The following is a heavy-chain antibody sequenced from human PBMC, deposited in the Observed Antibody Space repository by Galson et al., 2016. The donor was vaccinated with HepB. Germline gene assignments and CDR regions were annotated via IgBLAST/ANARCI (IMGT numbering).Heavy chain of an antibody. CDR2: FDPEEGET. CDR3: TTVEKYYYDGSGYPGSRV. J-gene: IGHJ4*02. CDR1: DYRLSDVS. Sequence: SVKVSCKVSDYRLSDVSMHWVRQAPGEGPEWMGGFDPEEGETFYAQKFRGRFTLTEDTSTDTAYMELSSLRSEDTAVYYCTTVEKYYYDGSGYPGSRVWGQGTLVTVSS. D-gene: IGHD3-22*01. V-gene: IGHV1-24*01.